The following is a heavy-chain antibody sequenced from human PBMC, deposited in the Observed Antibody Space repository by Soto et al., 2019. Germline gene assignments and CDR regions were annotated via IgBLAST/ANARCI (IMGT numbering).Heavy chain of an antibody. Sequence: GGSLRLSCAASGFTSSSYGMHWVRQAPGEGLEWVAVVSYDGSNKYYADSVRGRFTISRDNSKNTLYLQMNSLRAEDTALYYCARSEMTYNWNDWGQGALVTVSS. CDR3: ARSEMTYNWND. CDR2: VSYDGSNK. J-gene: IGHJ4*02. D-gene: IGHD1-20*01. CDR1: GFTSSSYG. V-gene: IGHV3-30*03.